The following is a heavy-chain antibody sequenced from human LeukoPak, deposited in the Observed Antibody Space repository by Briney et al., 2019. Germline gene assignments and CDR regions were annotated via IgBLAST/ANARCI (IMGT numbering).Heavy chain of an antibody. Sequence: KPSETLSLTCAVYGGSFSGYYWSWIRQPPGKGLEWIGEINHSGSTNYNPSLKSRVTISVGTSKNQFSLKLNSVTAADTAVYYCARGRKYYYGSGSYYTLYAFDIWGQGTMVTVSS. D-gene: IGHD3-10*01. J-gene: IGHJ3*02. V-gene: IGHV4-34*01. CDR1: GGSFSGYY. CDR2: INHSGST. CDR3: ARGRKYYYGSGSYYTLYAFDI.